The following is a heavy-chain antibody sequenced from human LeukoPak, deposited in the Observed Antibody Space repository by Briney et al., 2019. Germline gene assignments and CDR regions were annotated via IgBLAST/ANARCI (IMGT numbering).Heavy chain of an antibody. CDR2: ISHTGIT. D-gene: IGHD5-12*01. V-gene: IGHV4-34*01. J-gene: IGHJ6*02. CDR1: GGSFNGFY. CDR3: ARGLSRDVVLVLGVTTRTNYYGLGV. Sequence: PSETLSLTCTVSGGSFNGFYWTWIRQPPGKGPEWIGEISHTGITNYNPSLKSRVSISLDTSKNQLSLSLSSVTAADTAVYYCARGLSRDVVLVLGVTTRTNYYGLGVWGQGTTVTVSS.